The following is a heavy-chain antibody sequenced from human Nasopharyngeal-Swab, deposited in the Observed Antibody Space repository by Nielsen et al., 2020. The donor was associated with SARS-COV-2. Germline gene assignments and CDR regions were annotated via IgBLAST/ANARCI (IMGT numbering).Heavy chain of an antibody. CDR1: GFTFSNYA. CDR3: VRGYGGNSEVDAFDI. J-gene: IGHJ3*02. CDR2: ISFDGRDI. D-gene: IGHD4-23*01. Sequence: GESLKISCAASGFTFSNYAMHWVRQAPGKGLEWVAVISFDGRDIYYADSVRGRFTISRDSSKTTVYLQMDSLRSEDAAVYYCVRGYGGNSEVDAFDIWGQGTMVTVSS. V-gene: IGHV3-30*04.